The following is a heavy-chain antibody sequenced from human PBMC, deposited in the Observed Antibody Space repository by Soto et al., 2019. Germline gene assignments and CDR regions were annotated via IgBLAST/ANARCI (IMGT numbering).Heavy chain of an antibody. D-gene: IGHD3-22*01. CDR2: ISYDGSNK. J-gene: IGHJ3*02. V-gene: IGHV3-30-3*01. CDR3: ASGITMIVVMDAFDI. CDR1: GFTFSSYA. Sequence: QVQLVESGGGVVQPGRSLRLSCAASGFTFSSYAMHWVRQAPGKGLEWVAVISYDGSNKYYADSVKGRFTISRDNSKNTLYLQMNILRAEDTAVYYCASGITMIVVMDAFDIWGQGTMVTVSS.